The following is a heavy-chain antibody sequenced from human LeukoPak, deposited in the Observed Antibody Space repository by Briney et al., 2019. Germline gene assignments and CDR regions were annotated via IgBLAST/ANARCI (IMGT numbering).Heavy chain of an antibody. CDR2: IGGSGVRT. Sequence: GGSLRLSCSASGFTFTTYGMNWVRQAPGKGLEWVSGIGGSGVRTYYADSVKGRFTISRDNSKNTLYLQMNSLRAEDTAVYYCAKDDRIQTRRYSYNYWGQGTLVTVSS. D-gene: IGHD5-18*01. V-gene: IGHV3-23*01. CDR1: GFTFTTYG. J-gene: IGHJ4*02. CDR3: AKDDRIQTRRYSYNY.